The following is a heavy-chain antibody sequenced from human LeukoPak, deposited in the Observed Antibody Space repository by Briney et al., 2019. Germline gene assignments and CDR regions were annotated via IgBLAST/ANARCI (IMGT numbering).Heavy chain of an antibody. J-gene: IGHJ4*02. Sequence: PGGSLRLSCAASGFTFSSYSMNWVRQAPGKGLEWVSYISTSSSTIYYADSVKGRFTISRDNAKKSVHLQMNSLRAEDTAIYYCARDSSSGWFFDCWGQGTLVTVSS. CDR2: ISTSSSTI. CDR1: GFTFSSYS. CDR3: ARDSSSGWFFDC. D-gene: IGHD6-19*01. V-gene: IGHV3-48*01.